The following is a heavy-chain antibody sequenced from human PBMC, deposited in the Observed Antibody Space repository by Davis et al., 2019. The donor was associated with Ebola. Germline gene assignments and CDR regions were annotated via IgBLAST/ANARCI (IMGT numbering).Heavy chain of an antibody. CDR2: TIPIFGTA. V-gene: IGHV1-69*13. CDR3: AREGYCSGGSCIYFDY. J-gene: IGHJ4*02. D-gene: IGHD2-15*01. CDR1: GGTFSSYA. Sequence: AASVKVSCNASGGTFSSYAISWVRQAPGQGLEWMGGTIPIFGTANYAQKFQGRVTITADESTSTAYMELRSLRSDDTAVYYCAREGYCSGGSCIYFDYWGQGTLVTVSS.